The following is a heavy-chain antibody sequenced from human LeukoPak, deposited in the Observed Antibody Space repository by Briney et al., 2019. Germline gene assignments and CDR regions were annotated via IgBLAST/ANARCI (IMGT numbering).Heavy chain of an antibody. J-gene: IGHJ5*02. CDR1: GGSISSGTYH. CDR3: ARRVGTWSVNWFDP. D-gene: IGHD4-23*01. V-gene: IGHV4-39*01. CDR2: FYYGGSYSGST. Sequence: SETLSLTCIVSGGSISSGTYHWGWFRRPPGKGLEWIGSFYYGGSYSGSTFYSPSLKSRVTVSVDTSKNQFSLKLTSVTASDTAVYYCARRVGTWSVNWFDPWGQGILVTVSS.